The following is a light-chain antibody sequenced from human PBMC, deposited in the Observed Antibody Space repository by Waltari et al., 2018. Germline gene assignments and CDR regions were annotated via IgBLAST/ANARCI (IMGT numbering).Light chain of an antibody. J-gene: IGKJ5*01. V-gene: IGKV2-28*01. Sequence: DIVMTQSPLSLPVTPGEPASISCKSSQSLLHSNGYNSLDWYLQKPGQSPQLLIYLGSNRASGVPDRFSGSGSGTDFTLKISRVEAEDVGVYYCMQAQQTPITFGQGTRLEIK. CDR3: MQAQQTPIT. CDR2: LGS. CDR1: QSLLHSNGYNS.